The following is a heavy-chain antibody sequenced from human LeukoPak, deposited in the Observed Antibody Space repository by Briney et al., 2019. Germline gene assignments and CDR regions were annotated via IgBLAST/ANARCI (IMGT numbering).Heavy chain of an antibody. V-gene: IGHV3-48*01. CDR2: IAGSSSTI. J-gene: IGHJ4*02. Sequence: PGGSLRPSCAASGFTFSIYGMNWVRQAPGKGLEWVSYIAGSSSTIYYADSVKGRFTISRDNGKDSLYLQMNSLRAEDTAMYYCARDSGFDSWGQGTLVTVSS. CDR3: ARDSGFDS. CDR1: GFTFSIYG.